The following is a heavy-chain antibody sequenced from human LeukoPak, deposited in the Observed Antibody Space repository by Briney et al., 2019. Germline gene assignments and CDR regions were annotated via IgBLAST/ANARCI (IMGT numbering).Heavy chain of an antibody. CDR2: IYYSGST. CDR3: ARVAAAGIVYWYFDL. J-gene: IGHJ2*01. Sequence: PSETLSLTCTVSGGSISSYYWSWIRQPLGKGLEWIGYIYYSGSTNYNPSLKSRVTISVDTSKNQFSLKLSSVTAADTAVYYCARVAAAGIVYWYFDLWGRGTLVTVSS. D-gene: IGHD6-13*01. V-gene: IGHV4-59*08. CDR1: GGSISSYY.